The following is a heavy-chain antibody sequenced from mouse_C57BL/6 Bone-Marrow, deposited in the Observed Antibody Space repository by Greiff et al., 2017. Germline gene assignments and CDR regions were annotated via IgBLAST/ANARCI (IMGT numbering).Heavy chain of an antibody. CDR2: IHPSDGDT. Sequence: QVHVKQPGAELVKPGASVKVSCKASGYTFTSYWMHWVKQRPGQGLEWIGRIHPSDGDTNYNQKFKGKATLTVDKSSSTAYMQLSSLTSEDSAVYYCAIRPGCADWGQGTLVTVSA. CDR1: GYTFTSYW. V-gene: IGHV1-74*01. J-gene: IGHJ3*01. CDR3: AIRPGCAD.